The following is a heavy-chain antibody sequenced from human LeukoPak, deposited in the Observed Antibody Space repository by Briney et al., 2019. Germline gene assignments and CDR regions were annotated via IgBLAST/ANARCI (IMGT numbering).Heavy chain of an antibody. V-gene: IGHV3-23*01. Sequence: GGSLRLSCAASGITLSRYAMSWVRQAPGKGLEWVSVISDSGADTYYTDSVKGRFTISRDSSKNTLYLQMNSLRAEDTAVYYCAKTGWTAYDYTNYWGQGTLVTVSS. D-gene: IGHD5-12*01. CDR1: GITLSRYA. CDR2: ISDSGADT. J-gene: IGHJ4*02. CDR3: AKTGWTAYDYTNY.